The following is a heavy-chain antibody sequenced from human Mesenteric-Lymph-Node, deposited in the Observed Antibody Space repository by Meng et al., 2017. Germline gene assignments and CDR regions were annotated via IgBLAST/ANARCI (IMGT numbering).Heavy chain of an antibody. V-gene: IGHV1-18*01. CDR1: GYTFTSYG. CDR3: ASYANYYDSSGYYYYYGMDV. Sequence: ASVKVSCKASGYTFTSYGISWVRQAPGQGLEWMGWISAYNGNTNYAQKLQGRVTMTTDTSTSTAYMELRSLRAEDTAVYYCASYANYYDSSGYYYYYGMDVWGQGTTVTVSS. CDR2: ISAYNGNT. D-gene: IGHD3-22*01. J-gene: IGHJ6*02.